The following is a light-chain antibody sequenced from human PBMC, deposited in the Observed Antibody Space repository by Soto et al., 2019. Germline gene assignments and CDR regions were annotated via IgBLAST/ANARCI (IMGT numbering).Light chain of an antibody. Sequence: QSVLTQSPLASGTPGQRVSISCSGSSSNIGSNNVYWYQHFPGSAPRFLIYPNSPRPSGVPDRFSASKSGTSASLVISGLRPEDEATYYCATWDDSPSGRSWVFGGGTKLTVL. CDR2: PNS. V-gene: IGLV1-47*01. CDR3: ATWDDSPSGRSWV. J-gene: IGLJ3*02. CDR1: SSNIGSNN.